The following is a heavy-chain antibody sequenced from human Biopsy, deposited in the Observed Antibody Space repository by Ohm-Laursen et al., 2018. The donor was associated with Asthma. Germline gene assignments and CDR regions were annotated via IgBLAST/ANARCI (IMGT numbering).Heavy chain of an antibody. CDR1: GGTFSNFA. V-gene: IGHV1-69*13. Sequence: SVKVSCKAPGGTFSNFAISWARQAPGQGLEWLGGIMTVFGTTNYAQKFQGRVTITADESTSTAYMEVTSLRSEDTAIYYCARCQVGYSSGWSLLLKKIYYSGMDVWGQGTAVTVSS. J-gene: IGHJ6*02. D-gene: IGHD6-19*01. CDR2: IMTVFGTT. CDR3: ARCQVGYSSGWSLLLKKIYYSGMDV.